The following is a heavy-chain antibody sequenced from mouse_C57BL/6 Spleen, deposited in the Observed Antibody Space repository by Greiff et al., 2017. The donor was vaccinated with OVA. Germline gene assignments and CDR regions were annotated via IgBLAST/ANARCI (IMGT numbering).Heavy chain of an antibody. Sequence: VQLKESGGGLVKPGGSLKLSCAASGFTFSDYGMHWVRQAPEKGLEWVAYISSGSSTIYYADTVKGRFTISRDNAKNTLFLQMTSLRSEDTAMYYCARHGSSYWYFDVWGTGTTVTVSS. D-gene: IGHD1-1*01. CDR3: ARHGSSYWYFDV. V-gene: IGHV5-17*01. J-gene: IGHJ1*03. CDR2: ISSGSSTI. CDR1: GFTFSDYG.